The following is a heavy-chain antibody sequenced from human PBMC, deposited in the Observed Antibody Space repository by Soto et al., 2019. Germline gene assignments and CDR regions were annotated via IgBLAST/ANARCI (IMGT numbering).Heavy chain of an antibody. D-gene: IGHD2-2*03. CDR1: GGSISSGAYS. CDR3: ARTLDLGGGAGTNWFDP. CDR2: IYHRGTS. Sequence: PSETLSLTCTVSGGSISSGAYSWSWIRLPPGKRLEWIGYIYHRGTSHYNPSLKSRVTMSVDRSRNQFSLNLRSVTAADTAVYYCARTLDLGGGAGTNWFDPWGQGTLVTVSS. J-gene: IGHJ5*02. V-gene: IGHV4-30-2*01.